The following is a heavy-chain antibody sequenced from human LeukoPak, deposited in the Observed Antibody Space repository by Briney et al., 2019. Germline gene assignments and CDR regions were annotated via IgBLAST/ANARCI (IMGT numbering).Heavy chain of an antibody. CDR3: ARGGLSMQREDVFDL. CDR1: GFAFSAYS. D-gene: IGHD2/OR15-2a*01. J-gene: IGHJ3*01. V-gene: IGHV3-21*01. CDR2: ISASPYI. Sequence: GGSLTLSCAGSGFAFSAYSMNWARQAPGKGLEWVSSISASPYIYYADSVKDRFIIFRDNAKSSLYLQMNSLRAEDTAVYYCARGGLSMQREDVFDLWGQGTMATVSS.